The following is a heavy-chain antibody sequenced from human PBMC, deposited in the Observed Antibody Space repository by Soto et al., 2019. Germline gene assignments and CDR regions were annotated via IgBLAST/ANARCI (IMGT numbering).Heavy chain of an antibody. CDR3: ARDRRGLGMDV. Sequence: SETLSLTCTVSGGSISSGDYYWSWIRQPPGKGLEWIGYIYYSGSTYYNPSLKSRVTISVDTSKNQFSLKLSSVTAADTAVYYCARDRRGLGMDVWGQGTTVTVSS. D-gene: IGHD5-12*01. J-gene: IGHJ6*02. CDR1: GGSISSGDYY. V-gene: IGHV4-30-4*01. CDR2: IYYSGST.